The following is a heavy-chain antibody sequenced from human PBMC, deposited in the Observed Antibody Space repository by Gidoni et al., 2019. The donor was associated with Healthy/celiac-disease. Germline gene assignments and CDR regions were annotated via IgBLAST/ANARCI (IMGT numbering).Heavy chain of an antibody. Sequence: EVQLVESGGGLVQPGGSLRLSCAASGFTFSSYWMSWVRQAPGKGLEWVANIKQDGSEKYYVDSVKGRFTISRDNAKNSLYLQMNSLRAEDTAVYYCARDQSGYSSGWSQKDGMDVWGQGTTVTVSS. CDR3: ARDQSGYSSGWSQKDGMDV. V-gene: IGHV3-7*01. J-gene: IGHJ6*02. CDR2: IKQDGSEK. D-gene: IGHD6-19*01. CDR1: GFTFSSYW.